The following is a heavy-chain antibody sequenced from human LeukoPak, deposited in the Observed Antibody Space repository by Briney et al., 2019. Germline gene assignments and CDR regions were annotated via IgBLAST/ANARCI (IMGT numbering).Heavy chain of an antibody. D-gene: IGHD3-3*01. V-gene: IGHV4-34*01. CDR3: ARSPPYDFWSGYYIGYYFDY. CDR1: GGSFSAYY. J-gene: IGHJ4*02. Sequence: PSETLSLTCAVYGGSFSAYYWSWIRQPPGKGLEWIGEINHSGSTNYNPSLKSRVTISVDTSKNQFSLKLSSVTAADTAVYYCARSPPYDFWSGYYIGYYFDYWGQGTLVTVSS. CDR2: INHSGST.